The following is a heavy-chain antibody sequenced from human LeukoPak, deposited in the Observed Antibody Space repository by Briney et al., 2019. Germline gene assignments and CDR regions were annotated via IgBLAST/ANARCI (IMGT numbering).Heavy chain of an antibody. J-gene: IGHJ6*04. CDR2: ISWDGGST. CDR1: GFTLDDYA. Sequence: GGSLRLSCAASGFTLDDYAMHWVRHAPGKGLEWVSLISWDGGSTYYADSVKGRFTISRDNSKNSLYLQMNSLTAEDTALYYCAKDTDYGDYYYGMDVWGKGTTVTVSS. D-gene: IGHD4-17*01. V-gene: IGHV3-43D*04. CDR3: AKDTDYGDYYYGMDV.